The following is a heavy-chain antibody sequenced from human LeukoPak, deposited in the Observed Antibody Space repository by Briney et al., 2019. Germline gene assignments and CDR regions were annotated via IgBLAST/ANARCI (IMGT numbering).Heavy chain of an antibody. D-gene: IGHD6-6*01. CDR1: GFTFSSYG. Sequence: PGGSLRLSCAASGFTFSSYGMHWVRQAPGKGLEWVAFIRYDGSNKYYADSVKGRFTISRDNSKNTLYLQMNSLRAEDTAVYYCAKTSIAARPPFDYWGQGTLVTVSS. CDR2: IRYDGSNK. J-gene: IGHJ4*02. CDR3: AKTSIAARPPFDY. V-gene: IGHV3-30*02.